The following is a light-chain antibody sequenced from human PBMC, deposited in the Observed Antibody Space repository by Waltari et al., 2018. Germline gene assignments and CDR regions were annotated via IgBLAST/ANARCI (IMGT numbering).Light chain of an antibody. V-gene: IGLV4-69*01. J-gene: IGLJ3*02. Sequence: QLVLTQSPSASASLGASVNLTCTLSSWHSSNIISWLQQQPEKGPRYLMKVNSDGSHSKGDDIPDRFSGSSSGAERYLTISSVQSEDEADYYCQTGGHGTWVFGGGTTLTVL. CDR2: VNSDGSH. CDR1: SWHSSNI. CDR3: QTGGHGTWV.